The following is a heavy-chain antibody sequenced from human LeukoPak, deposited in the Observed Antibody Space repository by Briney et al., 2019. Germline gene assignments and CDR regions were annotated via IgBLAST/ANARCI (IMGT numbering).Heavy chain of an antibody. Sequence: GESLKISCAASGFNFSSYAMSWVRQAPGKGLEWVSTLSGSGGSTYYADSVKGRVTISRDNSKNTLYLQMNSLRAEDTAVYHCAKGSYYYDSADYFDYWGQGTLVTVSS. J-gene: IGHJ4*02. D-gene: IGHD3-22*01. CDR3: AKGSYYYDSADYFDY. CDR2: LSGSGGST. V-gene: IGHV3-23*01. CDR1: GFNFSSYA.